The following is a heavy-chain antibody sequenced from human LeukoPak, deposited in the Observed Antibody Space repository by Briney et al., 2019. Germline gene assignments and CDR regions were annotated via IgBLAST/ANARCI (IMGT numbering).Heavy chain of an antibody. V-gene: IGHV4-34*01. J-gene: IGHJ4*02. CDR3: ARDLDYGDEFDY. Sequence: SETLSLTCAVYGGSFSGYYWSWIRQPPGKGLEWIGEINHSGSTNYNPSLKSRVTISVDTSKNQFSLKLSSVTAADTAVYYCARDLDYGDEFDYWGQGTLVTVSS. D-gene: IGHD4-17*01. CDR2: INHSGST. CDR1: GGSFSGYY.